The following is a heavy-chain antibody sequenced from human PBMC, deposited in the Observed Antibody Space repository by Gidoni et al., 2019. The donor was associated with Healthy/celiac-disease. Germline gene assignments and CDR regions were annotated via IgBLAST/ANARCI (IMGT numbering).Heavy chain of an antibody. CDR3: AKGVGAGVVVPAAKYWCFDL. Sequence: QVQLQQWGAGLLKPSETLSITCAVYGGSFSGYYWSWIRQPPGKGLEWIWEINHSGSTNYNPSLKSRVTISVDTSKNQFSLKLSSVTAADTAVYYCAKGVGAGVVVPAAKYWCFDLWGRGTLVTVSS. D-gene: IGHD2-2*01. CDR2: INHSGST. V-gene: IGHV4-34*01. J-gene: IGHJ2*01. CDR1: GGSFSGYY.